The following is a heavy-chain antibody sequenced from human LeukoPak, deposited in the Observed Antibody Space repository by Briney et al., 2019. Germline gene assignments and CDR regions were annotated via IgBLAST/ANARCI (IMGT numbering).Heavy chain of an antibody. V-gene: IGHV4-59*08. Sequence: SETLSLTCTVPGGSINSYYWSWIRQPPGKGLEWIGYIYYSGSTNYNPSLKSRLTISVDTSNNKFSLKLTSLTAADTAVYYCVRHLSAGRPAFDIWGQGTMVTVSS. CDR3: VRHLSAGRPAFDI. D-gene: IGHD2-15*01. CDR1: GGSINSYY. J-gene: IGHJ3*02. CDR2: IYYSGST.